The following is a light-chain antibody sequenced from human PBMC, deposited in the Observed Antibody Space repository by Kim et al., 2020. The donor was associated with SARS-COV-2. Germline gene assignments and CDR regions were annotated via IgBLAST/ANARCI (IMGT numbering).Light chain of an antibody. Sequence: GRAVPITCALVSCSVSSTFYPSWYQLTPGQTPRTLIYNTNSRSSGVPDRFSGSIFGNKAALTITGAQTDDESDYYCVLDMGGGIWVFGGGTQLTVL. CDR3: VLDMGGGIWV. CDR1: SCSVSSTFY. J-gene: IGLJ3*02. V-gene: IGLV8-61*01. CDR2: NTN.